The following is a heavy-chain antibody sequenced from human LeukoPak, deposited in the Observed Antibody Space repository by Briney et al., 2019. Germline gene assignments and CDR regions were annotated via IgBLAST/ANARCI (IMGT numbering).Heavy chain of an antibody. CDR3: ARTSGERDNWFVP. CDR1: GFTFSSYE. CDR2: ISSGGNTI. Sequence: PGGSLRLSCAASGFTFSSYEMNWVRQAPGKGLEWVSYISSGGNTIYYADSVKGRSTISRDNAKNSLYLQMNSLRAEDTAVYYCARTSGERDNWFVPWGQGTPVTVSS. V-gene: IGHV3-48*03. D-gene: IGHD4-17*01. J-gene: IGHJ5*02.